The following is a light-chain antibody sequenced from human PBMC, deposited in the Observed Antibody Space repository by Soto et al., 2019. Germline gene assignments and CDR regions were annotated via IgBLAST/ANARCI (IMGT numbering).Light chain of an antibody. CDR3: CSYAHTSRV. CDR2: DVN. V-gene: IGLV2-11*01. CDR1: SGDIGAYNY. J-gene: IGLJ3*02. Sequence: QSVLTQPRSVSGSPGQSVTFSCTGTSGDIGAYNYVSWYQFHPGKAPKMIIYDVNKRPSGVPDRFSGSKSGNTASLTISWLQAEDEADYYCCSYAHTSRVFGGGTKLTAL.